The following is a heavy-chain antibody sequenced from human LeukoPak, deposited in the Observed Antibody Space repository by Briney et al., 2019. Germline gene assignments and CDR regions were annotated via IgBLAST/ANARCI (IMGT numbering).Heavy chain of an antibody. CDR1: GFTFSSYS. CDR3: ARATDFCSGYPDY. J-gene: IGHJ4*02. Sequence: GGSLRLSCAASGFTFSSYSMNWVRQAPGKGLEWVSSISSSSSYIYYADSVKGRFTISRDNAENSLYLQMNSLRAEDTAVYYCARATDFCSGYPDYWGQGTLVTVSS. CDR2: ISSSSSYI. D-gene: IGHD3-3*01. V-gene: IGHV3-21*01.